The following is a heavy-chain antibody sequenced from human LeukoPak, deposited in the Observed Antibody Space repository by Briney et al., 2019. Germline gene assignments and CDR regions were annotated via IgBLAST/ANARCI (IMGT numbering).Heavy chain of an antibody. Sequence: GGSLRLSCAASGFTFSSFAMSWVRQAPGKGLEWVSSISGSGESTYYADYVRGRFTVSRDNSKNTLNLQLNSLRAEDTAVYYCAKDAIGQYRPYYFDCWGQGTLVTVSS. CDR2: ISGSGEST. D-gene: IGHD3-16*02. CDR3: AKDAIGQYRPYYFDC. CDR1: GFTFSSFA. V-gene: IGHV3-23*01. J-gene: IGHJ4*02.